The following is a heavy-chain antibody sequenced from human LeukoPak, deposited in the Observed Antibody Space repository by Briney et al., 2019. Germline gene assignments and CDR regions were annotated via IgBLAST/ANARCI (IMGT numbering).Heavy chain of an antibody. CDR2: ISWNSGSI. J-gene: IGHJ6*04. CDR3: AKDSAKLYFAAVDV. D-gene: IGHD3-3*01. Sequence: TGGSLRLSCAASGFTFDDYAMHWVRHAPGKGLEWVSGISWNSGSIGYADSVKGRFTISRDNAKNSLYLQMNSLRAEDMALYYCAKDSAKLYFAAVDVWGKGTTVTVSS. CDR1: GFTFDDYA. V-gene: IGHV3-9*03.